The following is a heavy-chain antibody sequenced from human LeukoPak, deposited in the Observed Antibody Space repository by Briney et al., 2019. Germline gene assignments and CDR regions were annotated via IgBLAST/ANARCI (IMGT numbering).Heavy chain of an antibody. CDR3: AKASAGKTRPYGMDV. CDR1: GFTFSSYA. Sequence: GGSLRLSCAASGFTFSSYAMSWVRQAPGKGLECVSAISGSGGRTYYADSVKGRFTISRDNSKNTLYLQMNSLRAEDTAVYYCAKASAGKTRPYGMDVWGQGTTVTVSS. D-gene: IGHD6-13*01. CDR2: ISGSGGRT. V-gene: IGHV3-23*01. J-gene: IGHJ6*02.